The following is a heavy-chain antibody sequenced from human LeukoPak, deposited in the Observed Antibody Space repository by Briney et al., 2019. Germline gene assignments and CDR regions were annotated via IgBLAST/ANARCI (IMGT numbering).Heavy chain of an antibody. V-gene: IGHV3-33*01. D-gene: IGHD2-21*02. CDR2: IWYDGSEE. Sequence: GGSLRLSCAASGFAFSRSGMNWARQAPGKGLEWVAIIWYDGSEEYYADSVKGRFTISKDNLKNTLYLQMNSLRAEDTAVYYCATLSFGDTDYWGQGTVVTVSS. CDR1: GFAFSRSG. J-gene: IGHJ4*02. CDR3: ATLSFGDTDY.